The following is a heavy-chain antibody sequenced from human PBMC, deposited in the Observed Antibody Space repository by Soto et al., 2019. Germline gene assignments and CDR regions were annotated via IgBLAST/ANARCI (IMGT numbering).Heavy chain of an antibody. CDR2: IIPIFGTA. Sequence: SAKVSCKASGGTFSSYAISWLRQAPGQGLEWMGGIIPIFGTANYAQKFQGRVTITADESTSTAYMELSSLRSEDTAVYYCARNYGGNPEDYYFDYWGQGTLVTVSS. CDR3: ARNYGGNPEDYYFDY. V-gene: IGHV1-69*13. CDR1: GGTFSSYA. J-gene: IGHJ4*02. D-gene: IGHD4-17*01.